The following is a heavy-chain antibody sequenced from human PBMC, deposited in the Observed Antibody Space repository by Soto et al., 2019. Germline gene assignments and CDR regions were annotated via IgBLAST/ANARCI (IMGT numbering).Heavy chain of an antibody. D-gene: IGHD2-2*01. J-gene: IGHJ4*02. CDR1: GGSISSGGYY. CDR3: GRSSSSANYFDY. CDR2: IYYSGST. Sequence: SETLSLTCTVSGGSISSGGYYWSWIRQHPGKGLEWIGYIYYSGSTYYNPSLKSRVTISVDTSKNQFSLKLSSVTAADTAVYCCGRSSSSANYFDYWGERTLVTVSS. V-gene: IGHV4-31*03.